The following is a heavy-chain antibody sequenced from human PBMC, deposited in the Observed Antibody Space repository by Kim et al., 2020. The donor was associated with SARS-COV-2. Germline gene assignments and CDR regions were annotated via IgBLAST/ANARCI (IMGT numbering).Heavy chain of an antibody. V-gene: IGHV5-51*01. CDR2: IYPGDSDT. D-gene: IGHD3-3*01. J-gene: IGHJ5*02. CDR1: GYSFTSYW. CDR3: ARQYYDFWSGYNWFDP. Sequence: GESLKISCKGSGYSFTSYWIGWVRQMPGKGLEWMGIIYPGDSDTRYSPSFQGQVTISADKSISTAYLQWSSLKASDTAMYYCARQYYDFWSGYNWFDPWGQGTLVTVSS.